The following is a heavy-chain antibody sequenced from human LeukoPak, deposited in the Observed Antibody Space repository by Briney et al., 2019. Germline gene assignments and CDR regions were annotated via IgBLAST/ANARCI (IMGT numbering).Heavy chain of an antibody. J-gene: IGHJ3*02. Sequence: GGSLRLSCAASGFTFSNYWMSWVRQAPGTGLEWVANIKQDGSEKDYVDSVKGRFTISRDNAKNSLYLQMNSLRAEDTAVYYCARGLWTFDIWGQRTMVTVSS. CDR3: ARGLWTFDI. CDR2: IKQDGSEK. CDR1: GFTFSNYW. V-gene: IGHV3-7*01. D-gene: IGHD2-21*01.